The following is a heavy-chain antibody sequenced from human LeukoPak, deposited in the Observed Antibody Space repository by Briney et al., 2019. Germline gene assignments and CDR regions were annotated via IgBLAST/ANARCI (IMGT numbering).Heavy chain of an antibody. CDR1: GDSISSYY. CDR3: ATGYSSTWYYFDY. CDR2: IYHSGST. V-gene: IGHV4-59*01. Sequence: NPSETLSLTCTVSGDSISSYYWSWIRQPPGKGLEWIGYIYHSGSTNCNPSLKSRVTISADTSKDQFSLKLASVTAADTAVYYCATGYSSTWYYFDYWGQGTLVTVSS. J-gene: IGHJ4*02. D-gene: IGHD6-13*01.